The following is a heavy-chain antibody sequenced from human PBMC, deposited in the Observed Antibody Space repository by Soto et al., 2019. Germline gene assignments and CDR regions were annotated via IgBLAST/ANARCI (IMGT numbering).Heavy chain of an antibody. V-gene: IGHV4-38-2*01. CDR2: IYHSGST. D-gene: IGHD2-2*01. CDR1: GYSISSGYY. J-gene: IGHJ1*01. CDR3: AVGHCSSASCSRDYFQH. Sequence: SETLSLTCAVSGYSISSGYYWAWIRQPPGKGLEWIGTIYHSGSTFHNPPLKSRVTISVGTSKNQFSLRLSSVTAADTAVYYCAVGHCSSASCSRDYFQHWGQGTMVTVSS.